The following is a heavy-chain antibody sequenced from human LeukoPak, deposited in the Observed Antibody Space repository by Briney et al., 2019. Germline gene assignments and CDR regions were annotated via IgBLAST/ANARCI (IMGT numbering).Heavy chain of an antibody. V-gene: IGHV1-8*01. CDR1: GYTFTDYD. CDR2: MNPNSGNT. CDR3: SVYNWNDNWFDP. Sequence: ASVKVSCKASGYTFTDYDINWVRQATGQGLEWMGWMNPNSGNTGYTQKFQGRVTMTRNTSISTAYLELRSLRSDDTAVYYCSVYNWNDNWFDPWGQGTLVTVSS. J-gene: IGHJ5*02. D-gene: IGHD1-1*01.